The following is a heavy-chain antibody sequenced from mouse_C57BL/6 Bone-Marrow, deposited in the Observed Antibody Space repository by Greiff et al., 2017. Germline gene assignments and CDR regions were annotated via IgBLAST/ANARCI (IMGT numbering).Heavy chain of an antibody. Sequence: VQRVESGPGLVQPSQSLSITCTVSGFSLTSYGVHWVRPSPGKGLEWLGVIWSGGSTDYTAAFISRLSISKDNSKSQVFFKMNSLQADDTAIYYCARLDSSGYCFDYWGQGTTLTVSS. CDR1: GFSLTSYG. J-gene: IGHJ2*01. CDR2: IWSGGST. D-gene: IGHD3-2*02. CDR3: ARLDSSGYCFDY. V-gene: IGHV2-2*01.